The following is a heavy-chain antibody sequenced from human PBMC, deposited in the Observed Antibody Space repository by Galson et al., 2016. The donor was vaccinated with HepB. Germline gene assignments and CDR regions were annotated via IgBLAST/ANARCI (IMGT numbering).Heavy chain of an antibody. D-gene: IGHD1-26*01. CDR3: AKPPADRRWDLLPGDY. J-gene: IGHJ4*02. CDR1: GFSFSSYG. Sequence: SLRLSCAASGFSFSSYGMTWVRQAPGKGLEVVSSISRSGDSTDYADSVKGRFTISRDNYRKSVYLQMNSLRPEDTAMYYCAKPPADRRWDLLPGDYWGQGILVTVSS. CDR2: ISRSGDST. V-gene: IGHV3-23*01.